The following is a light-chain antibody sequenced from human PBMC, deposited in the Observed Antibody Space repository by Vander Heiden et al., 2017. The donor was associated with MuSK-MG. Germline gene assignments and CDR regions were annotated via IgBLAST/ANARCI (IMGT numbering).Light chain of an antibody. V-gene: IGKV2-28*01. CDR1: KSVLHSNGYNY. Sequence: DIVMTQSPLSLPVTPGEPASISCRSSKSVLHSNGYNYLDWYLQKPGQSPQLLIYLGSNRASGVPDRFSGSGSGTDFTLKISRVEAEDVGVYYCMQALQTPPCSFGQGTKLEIK. J-gene: IGKJ2*04. CDR2: LGS. CDR3: MQALQTPPCS.